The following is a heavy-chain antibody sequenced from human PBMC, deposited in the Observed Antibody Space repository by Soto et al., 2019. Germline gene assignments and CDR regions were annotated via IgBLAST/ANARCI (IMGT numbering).Heavy chain of an antibody. V-gene: IGHV2-5*02. J-gene: IGHJ4*02. CDR2: IYWDDDQ. CDR3: AHKRDVSRGFKY. Sequence: QITLKESGPPLVKPTQTLTLTCTFSGFSFSVNGVAVGWIRQPPGQALEWLALIYWDDDQRYNPSLKDRLTLTKDTSRNQVVLTMTNMDPVDTATYYCAHKRDVSRGFKYWGQGTLVTVSS. D-gene: IGHD3-10*01. CDR1: GFSFSVNGVA.